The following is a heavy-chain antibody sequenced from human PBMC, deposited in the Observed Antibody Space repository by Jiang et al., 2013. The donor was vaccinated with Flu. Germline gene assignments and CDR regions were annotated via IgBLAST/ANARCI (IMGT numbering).Heavy chain of an antibody. D-gene: IGHD5-12*01. V-gene: IGHV3-7*03. J-gene: IGHJ4*02. Sequence: ASGFTFSSYWMSWVRQAPGKGLEWVANIKQDGSEKYYVDSVKGRFTVSRDNAKNSLYLQMNSLKTEDTAVYYCARGRVGYSGYDTDLYFDYWGQGTLVTVSS. CDR2: IKQDGSEK. CDR3: ARGRVGYSGYDTDLYFDY. CDR1: GFTFSSYW.